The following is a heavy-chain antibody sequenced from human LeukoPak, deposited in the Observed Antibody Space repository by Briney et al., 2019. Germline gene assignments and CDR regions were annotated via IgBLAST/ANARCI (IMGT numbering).Heavy chain of an antibody. CDR3: ARDLRYYYGSGSYISTYYYYYYGMDV. V-gene: IGHV3-48*03. J-gene: IGHJ6*02. CDR2: ISSSGSTI. Sequence: GGSLRLSCAASGFTFSSYEMNWVRQAPGKGLEWVSYISSSGSTIYYADSVKGRFTISRDNAKNSLYLQMNSLRAEDTAVYYCARDLRYYYGSGSYISTYYYYYYGMDVWGQGTTVTVSS. D-gene: IGHD3-10*01. CDR1: GFTFSSYE.